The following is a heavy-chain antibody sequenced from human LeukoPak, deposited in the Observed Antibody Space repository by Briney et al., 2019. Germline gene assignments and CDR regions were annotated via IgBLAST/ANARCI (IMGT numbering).Heavy chain of an antibody. CDR1: GFTFSSYS. CDR3: ARDVRVSPVYCSGGSCYPD. CDR2: ISSSSSYI. Sequence: GGSLRLSCAASGFTFSSYSMNWVRQAPGKGLEWVSSISSSSSYIYCADSVKGRFTISRDNDKNSLYLQMNSLRAEDTAVYYCARDVRVSPVYCSGGSCYPDWGQGTLVTVSS. D-gene: IGHD2-15*01. V-gene: IGHV3-21*01. J-gene: IGHJ4*02.